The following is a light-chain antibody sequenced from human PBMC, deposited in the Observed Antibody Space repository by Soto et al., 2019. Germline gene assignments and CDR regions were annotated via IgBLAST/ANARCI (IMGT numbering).Light chain of an antibody. V-gene: IGKV3-20*01. CDR3: QQYGSSPGT. Sequence: EIVLTQSPGTLSLSPGERATLSCRASQSVSSSYLAWYQQKSGQAPRLLIYGASTRATGIPDRFSGSGSGTDFTLTISRLEPEDFAVYYCQQYGSSPGTFGQGTKVDI. CDR1: QSVSSSY. J-gene: IGKJ1*01. CDR2: GAS.